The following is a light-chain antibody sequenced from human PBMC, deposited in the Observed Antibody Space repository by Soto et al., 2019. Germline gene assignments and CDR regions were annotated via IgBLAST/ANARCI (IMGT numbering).Light chain of an antibody. J-gene: IGKJ2*01. V-gene: IGKV1-39*01. CDR1: QSISSY. CDR2: AAY. Sequence: DVQMTQSPSSLSASVGDRVTITCRACQSISSYLNCYQQKPGKAPKLLIYAAYSLQRGVPSRFSGSGSGTDFTLTISSLQPEDFATYYCQQSYSTPPTFGHGTKLEIK. CDR3: QQSYSTPPT.